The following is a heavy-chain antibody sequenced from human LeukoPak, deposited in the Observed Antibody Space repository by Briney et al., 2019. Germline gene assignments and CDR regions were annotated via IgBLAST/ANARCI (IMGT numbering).Heavy chain of an antibody. V-gene: IGHV3-48*01. CDR3: AREVGTPQAFDI. J-gene: IGHJ3*02. D-gene: IGHD1-26*01. CDR1: RFTFSNYG. Sequence: GGSLRLSCAASRFTFSNYGVNWVRQAPGKGLEWVSYINSRSSTIYYADSVRGRFTISRDNAKNSLYLQMNSLRATDTAIYYCAREVGTPQAFDIWGQGTMVTVSS. CDR2: INSRSSTI.